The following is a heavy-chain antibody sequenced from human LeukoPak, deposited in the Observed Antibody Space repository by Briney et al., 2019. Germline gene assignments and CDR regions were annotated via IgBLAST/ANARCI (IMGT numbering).Heavy chain of an antibody. CDR2: INQDGGET. J-gene: IGHJ4*02. V-gene: IGHV3-7*01. D-gene: IGHD1-1*01. CDR3: ARAATTGTTDY. Sequence: PAGSLRLSCVASGFTFSNYWMSWVRQVPGKGLEWVANINQDGGETYYVDSVQGRFTISGDNAKNSLYLQMNSLRAEDTALYSCARAATTGTTDYWGQGTLLTVSS. CDR1: GFTFSNYW.